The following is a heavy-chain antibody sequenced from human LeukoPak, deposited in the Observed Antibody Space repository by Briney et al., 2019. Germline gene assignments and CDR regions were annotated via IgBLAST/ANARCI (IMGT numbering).Heavy chain of an antibody. D-gene: IGHD4-11*01. CDR1: GGSISSSSYY. J-gene: IGHJ4*02. CDR3: ARLSPTTVHD. Sequence: SETLSLTCTVSGGSISSSSYYWGWIRQPPGKGLEWIGSIYSSGRTYYNPSLKSRVTISVDTSKNQFSLKLSSVTAADTAVYYCARLSPTTVHDWGQGTLVTVSS. V-gene: IGHV4-39*01. CDR2: IYSSGRT.